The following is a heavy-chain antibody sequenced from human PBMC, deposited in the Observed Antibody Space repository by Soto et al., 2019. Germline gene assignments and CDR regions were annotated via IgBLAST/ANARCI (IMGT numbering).Heavy chain of an antibody. CDR1: GYTFTSYG. J-gene: IGHJ6*02. V-gene: IGHV1-18*01. CDR3: ARGITFGGVLNGMDV. CDR2: ISAYNGKT. D-gene: IGHD3-16*01. Sequence: ASVKVSFKASGYTFTSYGISWVRQAPGQGLEWMGWISAYNGKTYYAQKLQGRVTMTTDTSTSTAYMELRSLRSDDTAVYYCARGITFGGVLNGMDVWGQGTTVTVSS.